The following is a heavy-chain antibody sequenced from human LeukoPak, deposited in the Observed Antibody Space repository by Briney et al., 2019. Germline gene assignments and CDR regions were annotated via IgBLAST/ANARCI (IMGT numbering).Heavy chain of an antibody. CDR2: INSDGSST. V-gene: IGHV3-74*01. CDR1: GFTFSSYW. D-gene: IGHD1-26*01. CDR3: AREGEGGSYPFDY. J-gene: IGHJ4*02. Sequence: GGSLRLSRAASGFTFSSYWMHWVRQAPGKGLVWVSRINSDGSSTSYADSVKGRFTISRDNAKNTLYLQMNSLRAEDTAVYYCAREGEGGSYPFDYWGQGTLVTVSS.